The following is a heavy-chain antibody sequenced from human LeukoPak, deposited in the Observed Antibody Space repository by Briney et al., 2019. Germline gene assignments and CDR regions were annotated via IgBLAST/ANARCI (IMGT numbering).Heavy chain of an antibody. D-gene: IGHD4-23*01. CDR1: GFTFSSYA. V-gene: IGHV3-23*01. CDR2: ISSSGGST. CDR3: AKPSHGGNFDY. J-gene: IGHJ4*02. Sequence: GGSLRLSCAASGFTFSSYAMSWVRQAPGKGLEWVSGISSSGGSTYYADSVKGRFTISRDNSKNTLYLQMNSLRAEDTAVYYCAKPSHGGNFDYWGQGTLVTVSS.